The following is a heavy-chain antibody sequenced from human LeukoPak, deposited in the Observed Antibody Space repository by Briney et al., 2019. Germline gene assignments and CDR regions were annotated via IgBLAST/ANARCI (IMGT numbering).Heavy chain of an antibody. CDR3: ARERGGSTSPFDY. Sequence: GGSLRLSCAASGFTFSSYAMHWVRQAPGKGLEWVAVISYDGSNKYYADSVKGRFTISRDNSKNTLYLQMNSLRAEDTAVYYCARERGGSTSPFDYWGQGTLVTVSS. CDR1: GFTFSSYA. D-gene: IGHD2-2*01. J-gene: IGHJ4*02. CDR2: ISYDGSNK. V-gene: IGHV3-30*04.